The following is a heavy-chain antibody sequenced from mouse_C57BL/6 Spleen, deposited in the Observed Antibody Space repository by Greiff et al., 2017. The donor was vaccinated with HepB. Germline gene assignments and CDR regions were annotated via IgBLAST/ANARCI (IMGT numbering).Heavy chain of an antibody. V-gene: IGHV3-1*01. J-gene: IGHJ1*03. CDR2: ISYSGST. CDR1: GYSITSGYD. CDR3: ARSTVVADDWYFDV. D-gene: IGHD1-1*01. Sequence: DVKLQESGPGMVKPSQSLSLTCTVTGYSITSGYDWHWIRHFPGNKLEWMGYISYSGSTNYNPSLKSRISITHDTSKNHFFLKLNSVTTEDTATYYCARSTVVADDWYFDVWGTGTTVTVSS.